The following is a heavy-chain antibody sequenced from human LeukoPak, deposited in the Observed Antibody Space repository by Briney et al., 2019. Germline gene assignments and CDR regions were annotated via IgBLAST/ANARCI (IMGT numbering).Heavy chain of an antibody. D-gene: IGHD1-26*01. CDR2: INWNGGST. V-gene: IGHV3-20*04. Sequence: GGSLRLSCASSGFSFDDYGMSWGRQAPGKGLEGVSGINWNGGSTVYADSVKGRFTISRDHAKTSLYLQMNSLRVEDTALYYRARGLFSGSPGFSYYFDYWGQGTLVTVSS. CDR3: ARGLFSGSPGFSYYFDY. CDR1: GFSFDDYG. J-gene: IGHJ4*02.